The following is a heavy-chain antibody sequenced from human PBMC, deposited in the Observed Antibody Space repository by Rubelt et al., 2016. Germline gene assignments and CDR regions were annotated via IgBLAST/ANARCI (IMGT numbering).Heavy chain of an antibody. Sequence: EVQLVESGGGLVQPGGSLRLSCAASGFTFGSHWMSWVRQAPGKGLEWVASIRPDGSDIHYVDSLQGRFTISRDNAKNSRCLQMDSLGAQDTAVYYCARLPGSSTLYDYWGQGTLVTVSS. J-gene: IGHJ4*02. D-gene: IGHD6-13*01. CDR3: ARLPGSSTLYDY. V-gene: IGHV3-7*01. CDR1: GFTFGSHW. CDR2: IRPDGSDI.